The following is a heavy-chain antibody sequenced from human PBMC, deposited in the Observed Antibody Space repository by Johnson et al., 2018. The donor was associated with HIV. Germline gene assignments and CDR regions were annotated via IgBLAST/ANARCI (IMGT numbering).Heavy chain of an antibody. V-gene: IGHV3-11*04. CDR2: ISSDGSTI. CDR3: TVRDLLRAFDI. J-gene: IGHJ3*02. Sequence: QVQLVESGGGLVQPGRSLRLSCTTSGFTFGDYAMSWFRQAPGKGLEWISYISSDGSTIDYADSVKGRFTISRDNGNNSLYLQMNSLRAEDAAVYYCTVRDLLRAFDIWGQGTMVTVSS. D-gene: IGHD2-15*01. CDR1: GFTFGDYA.